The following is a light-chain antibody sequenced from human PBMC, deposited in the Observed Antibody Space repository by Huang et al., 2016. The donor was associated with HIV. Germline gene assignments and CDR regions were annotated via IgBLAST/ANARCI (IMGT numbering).Light chain of an antibody. CDR1: QSVRDK. Sequence: EIVMTQSPDTLSVSPGERATLSCRASQSVRDKLAWYQQKPGQAPRLLLQATPTRAAGVPARFSGSGAGTEFTLTISSLQSEDCGVYYCQQYESWPPLTFGGGTKVEIK. CDR2: ATP. V-gene: IGKV3-15*01. CDR3: QQYESWPPLT. J-gene: IGKJ4*01.